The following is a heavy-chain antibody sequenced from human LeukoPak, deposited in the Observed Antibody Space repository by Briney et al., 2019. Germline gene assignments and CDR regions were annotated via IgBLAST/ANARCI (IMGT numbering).Heavy chain of an antibody. D-gene: IGHD4-17*01. CDR2: IYYGGGT. V-gene: IGHV4-59*01. J-gene: IGHJ5*01. Sequence: SETLSLTCTVSGASIGSYFWSWIRQPPGKGLEWIWYIYYGGGTNYNPSFESRITISVDTSKNRISLNLTSVTASDTAIYYCARERGDYDSDNWFDSWGQGTLVTVSS. CDR3: ARERGDYDSDNWFDS. CDR1: GASIGSYF.